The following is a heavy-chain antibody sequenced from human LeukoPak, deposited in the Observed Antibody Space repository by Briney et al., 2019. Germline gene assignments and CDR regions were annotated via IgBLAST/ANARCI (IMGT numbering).Heavy chain of an antibody. D-gene: IGHD2/OR15-2a*01. CDR1: GFTFSSYS. J-gene: IGHJ4*02. V-gene: IGHV3-48*02. CDR3: TRERSSRD. CDR2: ISSTGSAI. Sequence: GGSLRLSCAASGFTFSSYSMTWVRQAPGKGLEWVSYISSTGSAIYYADPVMGRFTISRDNAKNSLYLQMNSLRDEDTAVYYCTRERSSRDWGQGTLVTVSS.